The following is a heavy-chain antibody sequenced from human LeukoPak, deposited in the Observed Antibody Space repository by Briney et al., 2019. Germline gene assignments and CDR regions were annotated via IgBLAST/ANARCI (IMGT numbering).Heavy chain of an antibody. V-gene: IGHV3-7*01. J-gene: IGHJ4*02. Sequence: PGGPLRLSCAASGFTFSSYWMSWVRQAPGKGLEWVANIKQDGSEKYYVDSVKGRFTISRDNARNSLYLQMNSLRAEDTAVYYCARAWWELSADYWGQGTLVTVSS. CDR2: IKQDGSEK. CDR3: ARAWWELSADY. CDR1: GFTFSSYW. D-gene: IGHD1-26*01.